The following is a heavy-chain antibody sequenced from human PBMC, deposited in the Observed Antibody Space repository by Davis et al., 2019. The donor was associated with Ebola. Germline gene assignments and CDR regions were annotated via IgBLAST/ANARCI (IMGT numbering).Heavy chain of an antibody. CDR3: ARGGVPHLLSGLGGVSLGDWFDS. V-gene: IGHV4-4*02. CDR1: GGSISSSNW. CDR2: IYHSGST. J-gene: IGHJ5*01. D-gene: IGHD3-16*01. Sequence: SETLSLTCTVSGGSISSSNWWSWVRQPPGKGLEWIGEIYHSGSTNYNPSLKSRVTISVDKSKNQFSLKLSSVTAADTAVYYCARGGVPHLLSGLGGVSLGDWFDSWGQGALVTVSS.